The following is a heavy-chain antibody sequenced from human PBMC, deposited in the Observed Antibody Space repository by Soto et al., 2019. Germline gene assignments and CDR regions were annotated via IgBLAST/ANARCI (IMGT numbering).Heavy chain of an antibody. J-gene: IGHJ4*02. CDR2: INPNSGGT. CDR3: ARAGATGIVGATHDY. V-gene: IGHV1-2*02. D-gene: IGHD1-26*01. Sequence: GASVKVSCKASGYTFTGYYMHWVRQAPGQGLEWMGWINPNSGGTNYAQKFQGRVTMTRDTSISTAYMELSRLRSDDTAVYYCARAGATGIVGATHDYWGQGTLVTVSS. CDR1: GYTFTGYY.